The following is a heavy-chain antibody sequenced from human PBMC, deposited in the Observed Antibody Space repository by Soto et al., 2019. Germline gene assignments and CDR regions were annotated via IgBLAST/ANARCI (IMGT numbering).Heavy chain of an antibody. D-gene: IGHD3-10*01. J-gene: IGHJ4*02. CDR1: GFTFSSYA. Sequence: PGGSLRLSCAASGFTFSSYAMSWVRQAPGKGLEWVSAISGSGGSTYYADSVKGRFTISRDNSKNTLYLQMNSLRADDTAVYYCAKGRVLLWFGDFDYWGQGTLVTVSS. CDR3: AKGRVLLWFGDFDY. CDR2: ISGSGGST. V-gene: IGHV3-23*01.